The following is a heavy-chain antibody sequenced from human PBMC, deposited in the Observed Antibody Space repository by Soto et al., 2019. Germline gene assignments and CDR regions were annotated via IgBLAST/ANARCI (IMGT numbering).Heavy chain of an antibody. CDR2: IWYDGTQK. CDR3: AKHYYDSSGYYDHYYYYYYGMDV. D-gene: IGHD3-22*01. Sequence: PGGSLRLSCEASGFTFNTYSMHWVRQPPGKGLEWLAAIWYDGTQKYYADSVKGRFTISRDNSKNTLYLQMNSLRAEDTAVYYCAKHYYDSSGYYDHYYYYYYGMDVWGQGTTVTVSS. V-gene: IGHV3-33*06. CDR1: GFTFNTYS. J-gene: IGHJ6*02.